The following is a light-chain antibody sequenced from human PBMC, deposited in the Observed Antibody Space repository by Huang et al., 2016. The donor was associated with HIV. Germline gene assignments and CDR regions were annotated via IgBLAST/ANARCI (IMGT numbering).Light chain of an antibody. J-gene: IGKJ4*01. CDR1: QGVGAY. Sequence: EVVLTQSPSILSLSLGETGTLSCKASQGVGAYVAWYQQRPAPSPRLLLYDTSNRAAGIPNRFSGSGSGTDFTLTISGLESEDLGFYYCQQRSSWPLTFGGGTKVA. V-gene: IGKV3-11*01. CDR3: QQRSSWPLT. CDR2: DTS.